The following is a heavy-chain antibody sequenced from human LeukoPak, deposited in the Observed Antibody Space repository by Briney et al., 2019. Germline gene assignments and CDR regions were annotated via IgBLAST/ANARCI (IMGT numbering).Heavy chain of an antibody. D-gene: IGHD4-17*01. V-gene: IGHV3-23*01. J-gene: IGHJ4*02. CDR1: GFTFSSYA. Sequence: PGGSLRLSCAASGFTFSSYAMSWVRQAPGKGLEWVSAISGSGGSTYYADSVKGRFTISRDNSKNTLYLQMNSLRAEDTAVYYCAKDRRPTVTPSYYFDYWGQGTLVTVSS. CDR3: AKDRRPTVTPSYYFDY. CDR2: ISGSGGST.